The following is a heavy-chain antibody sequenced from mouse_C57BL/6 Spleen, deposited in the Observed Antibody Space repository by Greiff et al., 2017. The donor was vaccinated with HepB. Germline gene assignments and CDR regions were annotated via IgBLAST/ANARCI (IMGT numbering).Heavy chain of an antibody. Sequence: EVMLVESGGGLVKPGGSLKLSCAASGFTFSDYGMHWVRQAPEKGLEWVAYISSGSSTNYYADTVKGRFTISRDNAKNTLFLQMTSLRSEDTAMYYCATMVTTGGYAMDYWGQGTSVTVSS. J-gene: IGHJ4*01. CDR3: ATMVTTGGYAMDY. V-gene: IGHV5-17*01. CDR2: ISSGSSTN. D-gene: IGHD2-2*01. CDR1: GFTFSDYG.